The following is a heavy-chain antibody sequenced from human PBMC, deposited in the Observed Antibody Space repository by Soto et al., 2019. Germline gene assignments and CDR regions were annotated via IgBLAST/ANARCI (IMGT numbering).Heavy chain of an antibody. D-gene: IGHD3-9*01. Sequence: ASVKVSGKASGCTFTSSAMQWVRQARGQRLEWIGWIVVGSGNTNYAQKFQERVTITRDMSTSTAYMELSSLRSEDTAVYYCAADSGYDILTGYPDAFYIWGQGTMVT. CDR2: IVVGSGNT. CDR3: AADSGYDILTGYPDAFYI. CDR1: GCTFTSSA. V-gene: IGHV1-58*02. J-gene: IGHJ3*02.